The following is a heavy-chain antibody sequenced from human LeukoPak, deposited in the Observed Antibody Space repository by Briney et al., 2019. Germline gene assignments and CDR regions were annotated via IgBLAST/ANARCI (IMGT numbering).Heavy chain of an antibody. V-gene: IGHV1-46*01. J-gene: IGHJ4*02. CDR1: GYTSTSYY. D-gene: IGHD5-18*01. CDR2: INPSGGST. CDR3: AREPLGTGIDY. Sequence: GASVKVSCKASGYTSTSYYMHWVRQAPGQGLEWMGIINPSGGSTSYAQKFQGRVTMTRDTSTSTVYMELSSLRSEDTAVYYCAREPLGTGIDYWGQGTLVTVSS.